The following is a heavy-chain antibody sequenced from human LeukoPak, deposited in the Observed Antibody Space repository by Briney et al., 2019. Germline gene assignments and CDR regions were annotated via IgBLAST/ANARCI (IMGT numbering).Heavy chain of an antibody. Sequence: SQTLSLTCTVSGGAISSGDYYWSLIRQPPGKCLKWVGYIFYSGTTYYNPSLKSRVTISVATSRNHFYLKLTSVTAADTAVYYCARGIYYGSGRFYFDDWGQGTLVTVSS. CDR3: ARGIYYGSGRFYFDD. D-gene: IGHD3-10*01. CDR2: IFYSGTT. CDR1: GGAISSGDYY. J-gene: IGHJ4*02. V-gene: IGHV4-30-4*01.